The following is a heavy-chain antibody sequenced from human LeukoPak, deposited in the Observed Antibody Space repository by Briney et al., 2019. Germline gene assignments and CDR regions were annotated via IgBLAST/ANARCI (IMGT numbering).Heavy chain of an antibody. J-gene: IGHJ4*02. CDR3: ASGRWGSFDY. Sequence: GGSMRLSYAASGFTFDDYAMHWVRQAPGKGLEWVSGISWNSGSIGYADSVKGRFTISRDNAKNTLYLQMNSLRAEDTAVYYCASGRWGSFDYWGQGTLVTVSS. D-gene: IGHD2-21*01. CDR1: GFTFDDYA. V-gene: IGHV3-9*01. CDR2: ISWNSGSI.